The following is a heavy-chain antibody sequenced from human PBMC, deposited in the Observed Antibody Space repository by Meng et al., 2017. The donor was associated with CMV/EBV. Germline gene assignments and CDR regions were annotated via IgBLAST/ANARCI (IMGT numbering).Heavy chain of an antibody. J-gene: IGHJ4*02. D-gene: IGHD2-15*01. CDR1: GFSLSGHW. V-gene: IGHV3-23*04. CDR2: ISGSGGST. Sequence: VQLVESGGGLVQPGGSLKPSGSAFGFSLSGHWMHWVCQAPGKGLEWGSAISGSGGSTYYADCVKGRFTISRDNSKNTLNLQMNSLRAEDTAVYYCAKGWELPPFDYWGQGTLVTVSS. CDR3: AKGWELPPFDY.